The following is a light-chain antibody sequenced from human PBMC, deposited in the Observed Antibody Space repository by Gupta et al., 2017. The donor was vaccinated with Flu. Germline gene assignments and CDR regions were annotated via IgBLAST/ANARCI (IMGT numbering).Light chain of an antibody. CDR3: QVWDTASDHWL. Sequence: GQTASIACGGNNIGSETVHWYQQKPGQAPVLVLYDDDFRPSGIPERFSGSNYGNTATLTIRRVEAGDEADYYCQVWDTASDHWLFGAGTTLTVV. V-gene: IGLV3-21*02. J-gene: IGLJ3*02. CDR1: NIGSET. CDR2: DDD.